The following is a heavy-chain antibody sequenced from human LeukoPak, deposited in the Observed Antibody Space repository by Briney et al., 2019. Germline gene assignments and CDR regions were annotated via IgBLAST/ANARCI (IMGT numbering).Heavy chain of an antibody. CDR1: GFTVTSYT. CDR2: MSSSGLYI. CDR3: ASPDTAMVTDAFDI. D-gene: IGHD5-18*01. J-gene: IGHJ3*02. Sequence: GGSLRLSCAASGFTVTSYTMNWVRQAQGTGLEWVSSMSSSGLYIYYADSVKGRFTISRDNSKNTLYLQMNSLRAEDTAVYYCASPDTAMVTDAFDIWGQGTMVTVSS. V-gene: IGHV3-21*01.